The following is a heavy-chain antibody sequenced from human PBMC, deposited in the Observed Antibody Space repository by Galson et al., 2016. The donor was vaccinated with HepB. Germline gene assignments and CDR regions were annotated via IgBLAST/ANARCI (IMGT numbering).Heavy chain of an antibody. Sequence: CAISGDSVSSNSVTWSWIRQSTSRGLEWLGRTYYRSHWYNDYARSVKSGLTLNPDTSKNQFSLHLNSVTPEDTAVYYCTRSGGPLGTYMVVDHFDYWGQGTLVTVSS. CDR3: TRSGGPLGTYMVVDHFDY. J-gene: IGHJ4*02. V-gene: IGHV6-1*01. CDR1: GDSVSSNSVT. D-gene: IGHD5-18*01. CDR2: TYYRSHWYN.